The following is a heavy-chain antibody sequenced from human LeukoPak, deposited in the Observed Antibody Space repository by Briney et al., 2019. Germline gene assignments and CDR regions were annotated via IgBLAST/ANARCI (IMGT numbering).Heavy chain of an antibody. D-gene: IGHD2-2*01. CDR1: GFTFDDYA. J-gene: IGHJ4*02. V-gene: IGHV3-9*01. CDR2: ISWNSGSI. CDR3: AKGTSSSTSCSPSY. Sequence: SLRLSCAASGFTFDDYAMHWVRQAPGKGLEWVSGISWNSGSIGYADSVKGRFTISRDNAKNSLYLQMNSLRAEDTALYYCAKGTSSSTSCSPSYWGQGTLVTVSS.